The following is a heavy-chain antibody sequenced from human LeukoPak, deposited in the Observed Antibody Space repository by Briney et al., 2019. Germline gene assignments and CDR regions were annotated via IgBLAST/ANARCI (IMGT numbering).Heavy chain of an antibody. Sequence: PSETLSLTCAVYGGSFSGYYWSWIRQPPGKGLEWIGEINHSGSTNYNPSLKSRVTISVDTSKNQFSLKLSSVTAADTAVYYCARGALMATMYLVGKYNWFDPWGQGTLVTVSS. J-gene: IGHJ5*02. V-gene: IGHV4-34*01. CDR3: ARGALMATMYLVGKYNWFDP. CDR2: INHSGST. CDR1: GGSFSGYY. D-gene: IGHD5-24*01.